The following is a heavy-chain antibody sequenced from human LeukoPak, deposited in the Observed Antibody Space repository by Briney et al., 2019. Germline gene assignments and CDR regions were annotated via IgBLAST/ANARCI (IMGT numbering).Heavy chain of an antibody. CDR1: GYTFTSYG. V-gene: IGHV1-18*01. CDR2: ISAYNGNT. J-gene: IGHJ4*02. CDR3: ARGRYDSSEGPHDY. D-gene: IGHD3-22*01. Sequence: GASVKVSCKASGYTFTSYGISWVRQAPGQGLEWMGWISAYNGNTNYAQKLQGRVTMTTDTSTSTACMELRSLRSDDTAVYYCARGRYDSSEGPHDYWGQGTLVTVSS.